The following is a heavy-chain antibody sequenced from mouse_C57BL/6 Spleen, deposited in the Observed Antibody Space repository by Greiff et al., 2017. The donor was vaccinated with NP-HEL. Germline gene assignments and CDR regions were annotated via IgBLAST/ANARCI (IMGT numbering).Heavy chain of an antibody. CDR3: AREGKTMVPFAY. CDR1: GYTFTSYW. CDR2: INPSNGGT. J-gene: IGHJ3*01. V-gene: IGHV1-53*01. D-gene: IGHD2-2*01. Sequence: VQLQQPGTELVKPGASVKLSCKASGYTFTSYWMHWVKQRPGQGLEWIGNINPSNGGTNYNAKFKSKATLTVDKSSSTASMQLSSLTSEDSAVYYCAREGKTMVPFAYWGQGTLFPVSP.